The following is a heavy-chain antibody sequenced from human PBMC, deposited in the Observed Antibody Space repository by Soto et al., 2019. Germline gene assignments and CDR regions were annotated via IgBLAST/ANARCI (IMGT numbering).Heavy chain of an antibody. CDR2: IHYTGNT. CDR3: AADDYLTGFSYREIKWFDP. V-gene: IGHV4-59*01. J-gene: IGHJ5*02. CDR1: IGSISSYY. D-gene: IGHD3-9*01. Sequence: RSLTCTVSIGSISSYYWSWIRQPPGKGLEWIGYIHYTGNTNSNPSLKGRVTLSIDPSWNQFSLKLRSVTAADTAVYYCAADDYLTGFSYREIKWFDPWGQGTLVTVSS.